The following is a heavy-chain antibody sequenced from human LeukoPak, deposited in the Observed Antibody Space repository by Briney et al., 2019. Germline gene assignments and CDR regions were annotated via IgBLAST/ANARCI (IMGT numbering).Heavy chain of an antibody. CDR3: IRQQLVFDS. CDR2: IKSKTDGGTT. CDR1: GFTFSNAW. J-gene: IGHJ4*01. D-gene: IGHD6-13*01. Sequence: GGSLRLSCAASGFTFSNAWMSWVRQAPGKGLEWVGRIKSKTDGGTTDYAAPVKGRFTISRDDSKNTLYLQMNSLKSEDTAVYFCIRQQLVFDSWGHGTLVTVSS. V-gene: IGHV3-15*01.